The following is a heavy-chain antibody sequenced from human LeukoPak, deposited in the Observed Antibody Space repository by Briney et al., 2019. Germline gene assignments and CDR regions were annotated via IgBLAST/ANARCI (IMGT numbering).Heavy chain of an antibody. J-gene: IGHJ5*02. Sequence: SETLSLTCTVSGGSISSSSYYWGWIRQPPGKGLEWIGSIYYSGSTYYNPSLKSRVTITVDTSKNQFSLKLSSVTAADTAVYYCARVPYYSSSWYWFDPWGQGTLVTVSS. D-gene: IGHD6-13*01. CDR3: ARVPYYSSSWYWFDP. CDR1: GGSISSSSYY. V-gene: IGHV4-39*07. CDR2: IYYSGST.